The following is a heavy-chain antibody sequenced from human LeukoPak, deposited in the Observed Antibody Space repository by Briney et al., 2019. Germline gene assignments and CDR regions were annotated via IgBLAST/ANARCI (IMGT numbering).Heavy chain of an antibody. V-gene: IGHV4-34*01. D-gene: IGHD3-3*01. CDR3: ARVLQNYYHLDV. CDR2: INQSGST. J-gene: IGHJ6*03. CDR1: GGSFSGYY. Sequence: SETLSLTCAVYGGSFSGYYWSWIRQSPGKGLEWIGEINQSGSTNHNPSLKSRVTISVDTSKNQFSLKLNSVTAADTAVYYCARVLQNYYHLDVWGKGTTVTVSS.